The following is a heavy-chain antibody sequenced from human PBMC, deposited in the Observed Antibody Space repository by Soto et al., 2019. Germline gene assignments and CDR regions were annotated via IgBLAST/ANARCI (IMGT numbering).Heavy chain of an antibody. CDR2: INPSGGST. Sequence: ASVKVSCKASGYTFTSYYMHWVRQAPGQGLEWMGIINPSGGSTSYAQKFQGRVTMTRDTSTSTVYMELSSLRSEDTAVYYCARDRSEGLRVRGVGIFDYWGQGTLVTVSS. J-gene: IGHJ4*02. D-gene: IGHD3-10*01. V-gene: IGHV1-46*03. CDR1: GYTFTSYY. CDR3: ARDRSEGLRVRGVGIFDY.